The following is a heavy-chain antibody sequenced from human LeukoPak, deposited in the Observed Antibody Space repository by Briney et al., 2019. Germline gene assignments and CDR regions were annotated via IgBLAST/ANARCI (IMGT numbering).Heavy chain of an antibody. CDR1: GGSISSGGYY. V-gene: IGHV4-30-2*01. J-gene: IGHJ6*03. D-gene: IGHD1-26*01. CDR3: ARVGRTTKGDYYYYMDV. CDR2: IYHSGST. Sequence: PSQTLSLTCTVSGGSISSGGYYWSWIRQPPGKGLEWIGYIYHSGSTYYNPSLKSRVTISVDRSKNQFSLKLSSVTAADTAVYYCARVGRTTKGDYYYYMDVWGKGTTVTVSS.